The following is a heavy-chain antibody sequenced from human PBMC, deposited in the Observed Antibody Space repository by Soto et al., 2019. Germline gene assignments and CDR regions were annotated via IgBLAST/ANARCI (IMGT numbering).Heavy chain of an antibody. CDR1: GYTFTGYY. D-gene: IGHD3-10*01. J-gene: IGHJ4*02. Sequence: ASVKVSCKASGYTFTGYYMHWVRQAPGQGLEWMGWINPNSGGTNYAQKFRGRVTMTRDTSISTAYMELSRLRSDDTAVYYCARDIVDYYGSGSSVFWGQGTLVTVSS. CDR2: INPNSGGT. CDR3: ARDIVDYYGSGSSVF. V-gene: IGHV1-2*02.